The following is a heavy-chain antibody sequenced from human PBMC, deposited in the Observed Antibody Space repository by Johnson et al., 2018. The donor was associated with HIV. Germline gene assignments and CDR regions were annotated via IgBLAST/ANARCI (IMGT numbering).Heavy chain of an antibody. CDR2: IWYDGSNK. J-gene: IGHJ3*02. D-gene: IGHD6-19*01. Sequence: QVQLVESGGGVVQPGRSLRLSCAASGFTFSSYGMHWVRQAPGKGLEWVAVIWYDGSNKYYADSVKGRFTISRDNARNTLYLQMNSLRAEDTAVYYCAKAGAVAGPGIDAFDIWGQGTMVTVSS. V-gene: IGHV3-33*03. CDR1: GFTFSSYG. CDR3: AKAGAVAGPGIDAFDI.